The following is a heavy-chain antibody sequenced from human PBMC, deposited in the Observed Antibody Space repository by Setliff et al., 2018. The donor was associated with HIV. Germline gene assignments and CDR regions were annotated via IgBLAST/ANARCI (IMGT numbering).Heavy chain of an antibody. CDR3: TRDPGDY. CDR2: ISPDSGAT. V-gene: IGHV1-2*06. CDR1: GYMFTAYY. J-gene: IGHJ4*02. Sequence: ASVKVSCKTSGYMFTAYYIHWVRQAPGQGLEWVGRISPDSGATNDAQKFQGRIAMTRDTSINTIYMELKRLRTDDTAVYYCTRDPGDYWGQGTLVTVSS.